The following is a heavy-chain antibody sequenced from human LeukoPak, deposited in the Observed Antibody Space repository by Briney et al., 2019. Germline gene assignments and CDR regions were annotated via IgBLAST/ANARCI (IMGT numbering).Heavy chain of an antibody. V-gene: IGHV4-59*01. Sequence: SETLSLTCSVSDGSINSYYWNWIRRPPGKGLEWIGYIYYNGNTNYSPSLKSRVTMSVDTSKNLFSLKVSSVTAADTAVYYCARYSSSHAFDIWGQGTMVTVSS. J-gene: IGHJ3*02. D-gene: IGHD6-6*01. CDR3: ARYSSSHAFDI. CDR1: DGSINSYY. CDR2: IYYNGNT.